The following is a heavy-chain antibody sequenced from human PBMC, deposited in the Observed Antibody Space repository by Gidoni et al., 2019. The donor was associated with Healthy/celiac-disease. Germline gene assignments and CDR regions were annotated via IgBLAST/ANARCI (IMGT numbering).Heavy chain of an antibody. Sequence: QLQLQESGPGLVKPSETLSLTCTVSGGSISSSSYYWGWIRQPPGKGLEWIGSIYYSGSTYYNPSLKSRVTISVDTSKNQFSLKLSSVTAADTAVYYCARQGRIAVAGSRYFDYWGQGTLVTVSS. CDR1: GGSISSSSYY. V-gene: IGHV4-39*01. J-gene: IGHJ4*02. CDR3: ARQGRIAVAGSRYFDY. CDR2: IYYSGST. D-gene: IGHD6-19*01.